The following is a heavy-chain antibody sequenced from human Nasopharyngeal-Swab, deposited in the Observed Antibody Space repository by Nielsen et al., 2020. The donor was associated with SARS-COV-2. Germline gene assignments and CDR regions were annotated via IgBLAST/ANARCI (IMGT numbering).Heavy chain of an antibody. CDR2: IYPGDSDT. CDR3: VGHSSTGTYAFAN. D-gene: IGHD1-1*01. Sequence: GESLKISCKGSGYSFTSYWIGWVRQMPGKGLEWMGIIYPGDSDTRYSPSFQGHVTFSADKSTSTAFLEWSSLKASDTAMYYCVGHSSTGTYAFANWGQGTLVTVSS. V-gene: IGHV5-51*01. J-gene: IGHJ4*02. CDR1: GYSFTSYW.